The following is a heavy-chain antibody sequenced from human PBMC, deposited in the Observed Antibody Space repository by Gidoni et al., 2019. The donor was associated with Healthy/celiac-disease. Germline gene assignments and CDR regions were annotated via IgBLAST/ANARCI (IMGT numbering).Heavy chain of an antibody. J-gene: IGHJ6*02. Sequence: QLQLQESGPGLVKPSETLSLTCTVSGGSISSSSYYWGWIRQPPGKGLAWIGSIYYSGSTYYNPSLKSRVTISVDTSKNQFSLKLSSVTAADTAVYYCARVNYYYYGMDVWGQGTTVTVSS. V-gene: IGHV4-39*01. CDR3: ARVNYYYYGMDV. CDR1: GGSISSSSYY. CDR2: IYYSGST.